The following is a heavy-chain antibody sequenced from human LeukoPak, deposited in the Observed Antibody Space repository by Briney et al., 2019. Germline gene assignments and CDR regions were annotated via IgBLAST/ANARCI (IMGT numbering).Heavy chain of an antibody. CDR1: GFSFSSYG. CDR2: IWYDGSKK. CDR3: ARRDGDNDRGFDY. V-gene: IGHV3-33*08. Sequence: GGSLRLSCAASGFSFSSYGMHWVRQAPGKGLEWVAVIWYDGSKKYYADSVKGRFTISRDNSKNTLYLQMNSLRAEDTAVYYCARRDGDNDRGFDYWGQGTLVTVSS. J-gene: IGHJ4*02. D-gene: IGHD4-17*01.